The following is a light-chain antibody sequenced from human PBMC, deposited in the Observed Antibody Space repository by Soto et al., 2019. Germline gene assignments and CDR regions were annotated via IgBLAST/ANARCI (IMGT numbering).Light chain of an antibody. CDR2: WAS. Sequence: DIVMTQSPDSLAVSLGDRATINCKSSQSLFFSSNNNDYLAWYQQKPGQPPKLLIYWASTRESGIPDRFSGRGSGTDFTLTNSSLQAEDVAVYFCQQYYSTLQTFGQGTKVEIK. CDR1: QSLFFSSNNNDY. J-gene: IGKJ1*01. V-gene: IGKV4-1*01. CDR3: QQYYSTLQT.